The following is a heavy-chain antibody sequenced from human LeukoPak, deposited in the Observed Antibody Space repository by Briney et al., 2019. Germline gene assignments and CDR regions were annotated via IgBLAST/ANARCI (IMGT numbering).Heavy chain of an antibody. V-gene: IGHV4-61*02. J-gene: IGHJ4*02. CDR3: ARAHLDYFDY. Sequence: PSETLSLTCTVSGGSISSGSYYWSWIRQPAGKGLEWIGRIYTSGSTNYNPSLKSRVTISVDTSKNQFSLKLSSVTAADTAVYYCARAHLDYFDYWGQGTLVTVSS. CDR2: IYTSGST. CDR1: GGSISSGSYY.